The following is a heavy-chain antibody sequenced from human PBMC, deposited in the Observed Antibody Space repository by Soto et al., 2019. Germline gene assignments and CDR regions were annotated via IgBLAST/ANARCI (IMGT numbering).Heavy chain of an antibody. Sequence: EVQLVESGGGLIRPGGSLRLSCAASGFTVSSKYMSWVRQAPGKGLEWVSVIYSGGSTYYADSVKGRFTISRDNSKNTLYLQMNSLRAEDTAVYYCARGVLDDYSNYYYYGMDVWGQGTTVTVSS. D-gene: IGHD4-4*01. CDR2: IYSGGST. V-gene: IGHV3-53*01. CDR1: GFTVSSKY. CDR3: ARGVLDDYSNYYYYGMDV. J-gene: IGHJ6*02.